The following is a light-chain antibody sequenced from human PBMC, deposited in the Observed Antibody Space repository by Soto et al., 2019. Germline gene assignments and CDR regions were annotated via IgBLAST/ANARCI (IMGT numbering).Light chain of an antibody. Sequence: EIVLTQSPGTLSLSPGERATLSCRASQSVSSNHLAWYQPKLAQAPRLLIYDASSRATGIPDRFSGSGSGTEFTLTISSLRSEDFALYYCQQYNKWPLTFGQGTKVDIK. CDR1: QSVSSN. J-gene: IGKJ1*01. CDR3: QQYNKWPLT. V-gene: IGKV3D-15*01. CDR2: DAS.